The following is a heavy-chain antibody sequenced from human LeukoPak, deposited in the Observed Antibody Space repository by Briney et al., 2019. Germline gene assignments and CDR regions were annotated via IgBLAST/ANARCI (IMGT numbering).Heavy chain of an antibody. CDR1: DESFSSHS. D-gene: IGHD4-17*01. Sequence: PDTLPPSFADPDESFSSHSWTSIQQHPGKGLEWIGYISYIGSTNYNPSLKSRVTISIDTSKNQFSLKLSSVTAADTAVYYCARDLVTVTKGFDIWGQGTMVSVSS. V-gene: IGHV4-59*11. CDR3: ARDLVTVTKGFDI. J-gene: IGHJ3*02. CDR2: ISYIGST.